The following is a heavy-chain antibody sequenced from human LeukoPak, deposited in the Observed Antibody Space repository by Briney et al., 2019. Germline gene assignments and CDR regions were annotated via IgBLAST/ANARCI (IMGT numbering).Heavy chain of an antibody. CDR3: ARDHGISQLAYFDY. CDR2: IWYDGSNK. V-gene: IGHV3-33*01. Sequence: GGSLRLSCAASGFTFSSYGMHWVRQAPGKGLEWVAVIWYDGSNKYYANSVKGRFTISRDNSKNTLYLQMNSLRAEDTAVYYCARDHGISQLAYFDYWGQGTLVTVSS. CDR1: GFTFSSYG. D-gene: IGHD1-1*01. J-gene: IGHJ4*02.